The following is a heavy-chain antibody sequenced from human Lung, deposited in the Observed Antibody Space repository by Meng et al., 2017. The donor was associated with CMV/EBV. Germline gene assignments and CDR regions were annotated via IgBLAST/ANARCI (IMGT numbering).Heavy chain of an antibody. CDR3: ARNSPAAPHYYYYGMDV. CDR2: IYYSGST. J-gene: IGHJ6*02. D-gene: IGHD2-2*01. Sequence: LRLSCTVSGGSISSYYWSWIRQPPGKGLEWIGYIYYSGSTNYNPSLKSRVTISVDTSKNQFSLKLSSVTAADTAVYYCARNSPAAPHYYYYGMDVWGQGTTVTVSS. CDR1: GGSISSYY. V-gene: IGHV4-59*01.